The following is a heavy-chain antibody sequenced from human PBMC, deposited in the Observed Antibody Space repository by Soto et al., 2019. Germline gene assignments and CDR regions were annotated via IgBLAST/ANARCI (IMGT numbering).Heavy chain of an antibody. J-gene: IGHJ6*02. D-gene: IGHD2-15*01. Sequence: SQTLSLTCAISGDSVSSNSAVWNWIRQSPSRGLEWLGRTYYRSKWYNDYAVSVKSRITINPDTSKNQFSLQLNSVTPEDTAVYYCARCMSVVVVAATPDNYYYGMDVWGQGTTVTVSS. CDR2: TYYRSKWYN. V-gene: IGHV6-1*01. CDR3: ARCMSVVVVAATPDNYYYGMDV. CDR1: GDSVSSNSAV.